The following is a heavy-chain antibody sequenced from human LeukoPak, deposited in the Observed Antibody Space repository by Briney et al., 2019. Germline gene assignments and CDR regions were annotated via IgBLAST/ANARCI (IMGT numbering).Heavy chain of an antibody. Sequence: GGSLRLSCAASGFTFSSYSMNWVRQAPGKGLEWVSYISSSSSTIYYADSVKGRFTISRDNAKNSLYLQMNSLRAEDTAVYYCARVPLILYPGAFDIWGQGTMVTVSS. J-gene: IGHJ3*02. V-gene: IGHV3-48*01. CDR2: ISSSSSTI. CDR1: GFTFSSYS. CDR3: ARVPLILYPGAFDI. D-gene: IGHD2-8*01.